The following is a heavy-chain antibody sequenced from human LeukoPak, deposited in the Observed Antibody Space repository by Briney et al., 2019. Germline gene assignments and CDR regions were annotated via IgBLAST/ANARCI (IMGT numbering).Heavy chain of an antibody. CDR3: ARSVPLNYFDY. CDR1: GGSISSSSYY. V-gene: IGHV4-39*01. J-gene: IGHJ4*02. D-gene: IGHD1-1*01. CDR2: IYYSGST. Sequence: SETLSLTCTVSGGSISSSSYYWGWIRQPPGKGLEWIGSIYYSGSTYYNPSLKSRVTISVDTSKNQFSLKLSSVTAADTAVYYCARSVPLNYFDYWGQGTLVTVSS.